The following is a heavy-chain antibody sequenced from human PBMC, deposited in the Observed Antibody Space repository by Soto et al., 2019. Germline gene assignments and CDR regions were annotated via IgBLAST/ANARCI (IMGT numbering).Heavy chain of an antibody. CDR1: GFTFSAYG. J-gene: IGHJ4*02. CDR3: AKDWTRGSGGYPDYFDY. CDR2: ISVSGTST. Sequence: GGSLRLSCAGSGFTFSAYGMSWVRQAPGKGLEWVSGISVSGTSTYYADSVEGRFTISRDNSKNTLYLQMKRLRAEDTALYYCAKDWTRGSGGYPDYFDYWGQGTLVTVSS. V-gene: IGHV3-23*01. D-gene: IGHD3-10*01.